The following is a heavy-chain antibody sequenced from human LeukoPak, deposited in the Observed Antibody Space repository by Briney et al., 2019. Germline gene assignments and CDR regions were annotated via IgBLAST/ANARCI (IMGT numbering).Heavy chain of an antibody. CDR1: GGSISSSSYY. Sequence: SETLSLTCTVSGGSISSSSYYWGWIRQPPGKGLEWIGSIYFSGSTYYNPSPKSRVTISVHTSKNQFSLKLSSVTAADTAVYYCASGGPYYFDYWGQGTLVTVSS. J-gene: IGHJ4*02. CDR2: IYFSGST. CDR3: ASGGPYYFDY. D-gene: IGHD6-25*01. V-gene: IGHV4-39*01.